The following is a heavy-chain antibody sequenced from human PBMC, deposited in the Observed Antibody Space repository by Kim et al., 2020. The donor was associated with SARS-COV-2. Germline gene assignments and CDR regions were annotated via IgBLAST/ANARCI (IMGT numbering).Heavy chain of an antibody. CDR2: ISYDGSNK. J-gene: IGHJ6*02. D-gene: IGHD1-1*01. CDR3: AKEKFRTTLYYNAMDV. CDR1: GFTFSSYG. Sequence: GGSLRLSCAASGFTFSSYGMHWVRPAPGKGLEWVAVISYDGSNKYYADSVKGRFTISRDNSKNTLYLQMNSLRAEDTAVYYCAKEKFRTTLYYNAMDVWGQGTTVTVSS. V-gene: IGHV3-30*18.